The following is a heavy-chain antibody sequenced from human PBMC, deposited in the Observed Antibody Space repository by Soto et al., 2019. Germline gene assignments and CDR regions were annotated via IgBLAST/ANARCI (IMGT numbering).Heavy chain of an antibody. CDR1: GGSLSGYY. D-gene: IGHD4-17*01. CDR2: ISHRGST. CDR3: ARGIRPDS. Sequence: QVQLQQWGAGLLKPSETLSLTCAVHGGSLSGYYWGLIRQAPGKGLEWIGEISHRGSTNYNPSLKSRVTISLDTSKNQFSPKLASVTAADTAAYYCARGIRPDSWGQGTQVTVSS. J-gene: IGHJ5*01. V-gene: IGHV4-34*02.